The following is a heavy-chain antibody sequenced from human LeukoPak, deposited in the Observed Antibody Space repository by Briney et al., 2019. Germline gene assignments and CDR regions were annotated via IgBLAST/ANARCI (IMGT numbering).Heavy chain of an antibody. J-gene: IGHJ4*02. V-gene: IGHV3-30*02. CDR3: ANLPELHSSSPDSRDY. CDR2: IRYDGSNK. CDR1: GFTLRSYT. D-gene: IGHD6-6*01. Sequence: GGSLRLSCAASGFTLRSYTMNWVRQAPGKGLEWVAFIRYDGSNKYYADSVKGRFTISRDNSKNTLYLQMNSLRAEDTAVYYCANLPELHSSSPDSRDYWGQGTLVTVSS.